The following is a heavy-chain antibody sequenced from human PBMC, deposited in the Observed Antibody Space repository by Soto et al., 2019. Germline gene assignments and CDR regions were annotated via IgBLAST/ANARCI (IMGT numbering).Heavy chain of an antibody. CDR2: FDPEDGET. V-gene: IGHV1-24*01. CDR1: GHTLTELS. CDR3: AAGGTRWLHSPFDY. J-gene: IGHJ4*02. Sequence: QVQLLQSGAEVKKPGASVKVSCKVSGHTLTELSMHWVRQAPGRELEWMGGFDPEDGETIFAQKFQGRVTMTEDTSTDSTYMELTSLRSEDTAVYYCAAGGTRWLHSPFDYWGQGTLVTISS. D-gene: IGHD1-1*01.